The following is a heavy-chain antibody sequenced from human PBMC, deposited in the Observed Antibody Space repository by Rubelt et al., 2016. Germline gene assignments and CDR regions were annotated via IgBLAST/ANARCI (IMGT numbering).Heavy chain of an antibody. CDR1: GYTFTGYY. J-gene: IGHJ4*02. CDR3: ARDLAVTTPFDY. Sequence: QVQLVQSGAEVKKPGASVKVSCKASGYTFTGYYMHWVRQAPGKGLEWMGGFDPEDGETIYAQKFQGRVTMTEDTSTDTAYMELSSLRSEDTAVYYCARDLAVTTPFDYWGQGTLVTVSS. V-gene: IGHV1-24*01. CDR2: FDPEDGET. D-gene: IGHD4-17*01.